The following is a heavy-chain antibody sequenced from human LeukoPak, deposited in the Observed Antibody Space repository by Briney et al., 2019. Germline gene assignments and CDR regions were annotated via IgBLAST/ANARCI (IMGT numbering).Heavy chain of an antibody. D-gene: IGHD3-22*01. V-gene: IGHV4-59*08. CDR3: ARHDSSGYYQDPNQLDY. J-gene: IGHJ4*02. Sequence: PSETLSLTCTVSGGSISSYYWSWIRQPPGKGLEWIGYIYYSGSTNYNPSLKSRVTISVDTSKNQFSLKLSPVTAADTAVYYCARHDSSGYYQDPNQLDYWGQGTLVTVSS. CDR2: IYYSGST. CDR1: GGSISSYY.